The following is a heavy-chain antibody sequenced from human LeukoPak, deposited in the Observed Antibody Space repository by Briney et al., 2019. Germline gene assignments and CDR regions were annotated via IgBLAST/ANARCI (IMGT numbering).Heavy chain of an antibody. CDR1: GYTFTAYY. V-gene: IGHV1-2*02. CDR3: AREEYCSTSSCAHDY. D-gene: IGHD2-2*01. J-gene: IGHJ4*02. CDR2: MNPNRGDT. Sequence: ASVKVSCKASGYTFTAYYMHWVRQAPGQGLEWMGWMNPNRGDTNYEQNFQDRVTMTRDTSISTAYMELSGLTSDDTAVYYCAREEYCSTSSCAHDYWGQGTLVTVSS.